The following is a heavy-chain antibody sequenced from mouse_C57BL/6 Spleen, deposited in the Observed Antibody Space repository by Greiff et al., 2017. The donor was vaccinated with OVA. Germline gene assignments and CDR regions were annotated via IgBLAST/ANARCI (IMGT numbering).Heavy chain of an antibody. CDR1: GYTFTDYE. CDR3: TRWDTTVVATFDY. CDR2: IDPETGGT. J-gene: IGHJ2*01. Sequence: VQLQQSGAELVRPGASVTLSCKASGYTFTDYEMHWVKQTPVHGLEWIGAIDPETGGTAYNQKFKGKAILTADKSSSTAYMALRSLTSEDSAVYYCTRWDTTVVATFDYWGQGTTLTVSS. V-gene: IGHV1-15*01. D-gene: IGHD1-1*01.